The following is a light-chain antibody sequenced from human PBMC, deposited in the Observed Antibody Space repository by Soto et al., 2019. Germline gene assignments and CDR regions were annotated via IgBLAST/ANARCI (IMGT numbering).Light chain of an antibody. V-gene: IGKV3-15*01. CDR1: QSLSSN. CDR2: GAS. Sequence: EFVLTQSPGTLSLSPGERATLSCRASQSLSSNLAWYQQKPGQAPRLLIFGASTRAPGVPARFSGSGSGTEFTLTISSLQSEDFAVYYCQQYSNWPPITFGQGTRLEIK. CDR3: QQYSNWPPIT. J-gene: IGKJ5*01.